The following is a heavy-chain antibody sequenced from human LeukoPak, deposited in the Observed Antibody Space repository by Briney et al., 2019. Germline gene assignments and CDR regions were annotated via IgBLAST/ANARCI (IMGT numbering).Heavy chain of an antibody. V-gene: IGHV3-11*06. CDR3: ARRWFSDY. CDR1: GFTFSDYY. D-gene: IGHD3-9*01. J-gene: IGHJ4*02. Sequence: GGSLRLSCAASGFTFSDYYMNWIRQAPGKGLEWVSYISSSGSNTNYADSVKGRFTISRDNAKNLLYLQMNSLRAEDTAVYYCARRWFSDYWGQGTLVTVSS. CDR2: ISSSGSNT.